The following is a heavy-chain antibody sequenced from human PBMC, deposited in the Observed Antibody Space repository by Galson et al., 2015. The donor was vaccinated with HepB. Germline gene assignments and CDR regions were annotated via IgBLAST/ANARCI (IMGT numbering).Heavy chain of an antibody. Sequence: SLRLSCAASGFTFSSYAMSWVRQAPGKGLEWVSAISGSGGSTYYADSVKGRFTISRDNSKNTLYLQMNSLRAEDTAVYYCAKPMGADYGDYHYYYGMDVWGQGTTVTVSS. V-gene: IGHV3-23*01. J-gene: IGHJ6*02. CDR1: GFTFSSYA. CDR3: AKPMGADYGDYHYYYGMDV. D-gene: IGHD4-17*01. CDR2: ISGSGGST.